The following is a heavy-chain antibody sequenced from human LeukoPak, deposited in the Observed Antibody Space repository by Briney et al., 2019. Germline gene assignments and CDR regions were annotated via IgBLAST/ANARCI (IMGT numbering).Heavy chain of an antibody. CDR3: TKDQYSSAWTAFDY. Sequence: GGSLRLSCTASGFTFSDYSMTWVRQAPGKGLEWVGFIRSKTYGGTTEYAASVKGRFTISRDDSKSIAYLQMNSLKSEDTAVYYCTKDQYSSAWTAFDYWGQGTLVTVSS. CDR2: IRSKTYGGTT. V-gene: IGHV3-49*04. CDR1: GFTFSDYS. D-gene: IGHD6-19*01. J-gene: IGHJ4*02.